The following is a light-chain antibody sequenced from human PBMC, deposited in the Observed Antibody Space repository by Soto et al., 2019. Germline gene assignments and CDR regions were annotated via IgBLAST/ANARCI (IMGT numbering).Light chain of an antibody. CDR2: VAS. J-gene: IGKJ2*01. CDR1: QSISSN. V-gene: IGKV1-39*01. Sequence: DIQMTQSPSSLSASVGDRVTITCRASQSISSNLNWYQQKPGEAPKLLIYVASSLQSGVPSRFSGSESGTDYTFTISSLQPDDFGTYYCQQSYSTPYTFGQGTKLEIK. CDR3: QQSYSTPYT.